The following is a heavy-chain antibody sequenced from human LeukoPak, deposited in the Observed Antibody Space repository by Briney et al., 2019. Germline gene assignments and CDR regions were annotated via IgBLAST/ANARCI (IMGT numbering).Heavy chain of an antibody. CDR1: GYTFTSNY. J-gene: IGHJ4*02. CDR3: ARDQEGFDY. V-gene: IGHV1-46*01. CDR2: IYPRDGST. Sequence: ASVKVSCKASGYTFTSNYIHWVRQAPGQGPEWMGMIYPRDGSTSYAQNFQGRVTVTRDTSTTTVHMELRGLRSEDTAVYYCARDQEGFDYWGQGTVVTVSS.